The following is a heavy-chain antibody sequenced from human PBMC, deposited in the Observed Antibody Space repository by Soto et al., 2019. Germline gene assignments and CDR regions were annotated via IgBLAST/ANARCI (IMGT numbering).Heavy chain of an antibody. D-gene: IGHD3-22*01. V-gene: IGHV3-23*01. CDR3: AKSSGSPEMISPPYFDP. CDR2: ISGSGGST. CDR1: GFTFSSYA. Sequence: GGSLRLSCAASGFTFSSYAMSWVRQAPGKGLEWVSAISGSGGSTYYADSVKGRFTISRGNSKNTLYLQMNSLRAEDRAVYYCAKSSGSPEMISPPYFDPWGQGTLVTVSS. J-gene: IGHJ5*02.